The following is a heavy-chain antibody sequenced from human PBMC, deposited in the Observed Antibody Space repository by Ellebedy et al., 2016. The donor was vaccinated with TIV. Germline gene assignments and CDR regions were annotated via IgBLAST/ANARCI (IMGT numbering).Heavy chain of an antibody. CDR3: ARDFHEYSSSLGYWSFDD. CDR1: GFTSSTYL. CDR2: LRLVGSNK. D-gene: IGHD6-6*01. V-gene: IGHV3-33*08. J-gene: IGHJ4*02. Sequence: GGSLRLSXAASGFTSSTYLIPRVRQDHAMGLGWVAVLRLVGSNKYFSDSVKGRFTISRDNSKNTLNLEINRMRAEDTAVYYCARDFHEYSSSLGYWSFDDWGQGTLVTVSS.